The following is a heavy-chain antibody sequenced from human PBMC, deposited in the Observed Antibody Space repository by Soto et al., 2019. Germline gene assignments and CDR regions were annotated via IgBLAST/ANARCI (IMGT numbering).Heavy chain of an antibody. V-gene: IGHV3-64D*08. D-gene: IGHD2-15*01. CDR2: INVNGSNT. Sequence: GRALRLPWSVSEFTFSDDTIHWVRPAPGKGLEFVSAINVNGSNTYYADSMRDRFTISRDNSRNTLYLQMSSLTAEDTAVYYCVKGKGPCSEWSHYFDYWGQGTVVTVSS. CDR3: VKGKGPCSEWSHYFDY. CDR1: EFTFSDDT. J-gene: IGHJ4*02.